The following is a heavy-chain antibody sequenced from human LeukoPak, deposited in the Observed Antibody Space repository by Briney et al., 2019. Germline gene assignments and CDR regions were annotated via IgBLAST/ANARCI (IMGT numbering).Heavy chain of an antibody. D-gene: IGHD6-19*01. CDR2: ISGSGGST. V-gene: IGHV3-23*01. CDR1: GFTFSSYA. J-gene: IGHJ4*02. CDR3: AKTTTGYSSGRYPGWPVDY. Sequence: GGSLRLSCAASGFTFSSYAMYWVRQAPGKGLEWVSGISGSGGSTYYADSVKGRFTISRDNSKNTVYLQMDSLRAEDTAVYYCAKTTTGYSSGRYPGWPVDYWGQGTLVTVSS.